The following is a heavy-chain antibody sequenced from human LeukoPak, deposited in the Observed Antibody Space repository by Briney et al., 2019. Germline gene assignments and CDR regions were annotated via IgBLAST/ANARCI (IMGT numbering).Heavy chain of an antibody. CDR2: IYPGDSDT. J-gene: IGHJ4*02. V-gene: IGHV5-51*01. Sequence: ESLKISCTGSGYSFTNYWIGWVRPIPGKGLEWMGIIYPGDSDTRYSPSYQGQVTISADKSISTAYLQWSSLKASDTAMYYCAIRRYYDSGTFGNYFDYWGQGTLVTVSS. CDR3: AIRRYYDSGTFGNYFDY. CDR1: GYSFTNYW. D-gene: IGHD3-10*01.